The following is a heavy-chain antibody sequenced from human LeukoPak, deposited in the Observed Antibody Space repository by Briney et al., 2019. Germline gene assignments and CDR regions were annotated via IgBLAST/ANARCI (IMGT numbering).Heavy chain of an antibody. Sequence: PSQTLSLXCTVSGGSISSGSYYWSWSRQPAGKGLEWIGRIYTSGITNYNPSLKSRVTISVDTSKNQFSLKLSSVTAADTAVYYCARDSYIVEMATIRVKQSYYYYYMDVWGKGTTVTVSS. CDR3: ARDSYIVEMATIRVKQSYYYYYMDV. CDR1: GGSISSGSYY. J-gene: IGHJ6*03. CDR2: IYTSGIT. V-gene: IGHV4-61*02. D-gene: IGHD5-24*01.